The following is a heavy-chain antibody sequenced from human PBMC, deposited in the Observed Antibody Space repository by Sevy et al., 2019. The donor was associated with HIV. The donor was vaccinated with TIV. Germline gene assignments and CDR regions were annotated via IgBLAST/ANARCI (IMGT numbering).Heavy chain of an antibody. CDR2: IWYDGSNK. Sequence: GGSVRLSCTASGFILSRYGMHWVRQAPGKGLEWVAGIWYDGSNKYYADSVKGRFTISRDNSKNTLTLQMNSLRAEDTAVYYCARESSSDWYLDYWGQGTLVTVSS. V-gene: IGHV3-33*01. CDR3: ARESSSDWYLDY. D-gene: IGHD2-2*01. CDR1: GFILSRYG. J-gene: IGHJ4*02.